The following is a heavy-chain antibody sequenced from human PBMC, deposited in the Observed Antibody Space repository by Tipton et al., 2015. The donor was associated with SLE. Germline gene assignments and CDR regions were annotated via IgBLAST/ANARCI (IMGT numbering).Heavy chain of an antibody. CDR1: GGSISSYY. CDR2: IHYSGNT. CDR3: ARDLSGAHYDL. Sequence: TLSLTCTVSGGSISSYYWSWIRLPPGKGLEWIGCIHYSGNTNYNPSLKSRVTISVDTSKNQFSLNLSSVTAADTAVYYCARDLSGAHYDLWGRGTLVTVSS. V-gene: IGHV4-59*01. J-gene: IGHJ2*01. D-gene: IGHD3-3*01.